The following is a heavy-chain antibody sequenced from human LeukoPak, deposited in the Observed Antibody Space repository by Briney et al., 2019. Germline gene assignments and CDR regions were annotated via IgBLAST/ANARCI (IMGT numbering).Heavy chain of an antibody. CDR2: FYDSGNT. J-gene: IGHJ4*02. CDR1: GYSISSGYY. Sequence: SETLSLTCTVSGYSISSGYYWGWIRQPPGEGLGGIGSFYDSGNTYYTPSLKSRVTISGDTSKNQFSLQVRSVTAADTAVYFCARGKSRGSHIDYWGQGTLVTVSS. CDR3: ARGKSRGSHIDY. V-gene: IGHV4-38-2*02. D-gene: IGHD1-26*01.